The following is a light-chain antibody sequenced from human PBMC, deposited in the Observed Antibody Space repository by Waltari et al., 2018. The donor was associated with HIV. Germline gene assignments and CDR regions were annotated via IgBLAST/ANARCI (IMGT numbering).Light chain of an antibody. CDR2: DVS. V-gene: IGKV1-33*01. CDR1: QHIATN. J-gene: IGKJ4*01. Sequence: DIQMTQAPSSLYASVGERVTTTCQASQHIATNLNWFQQKPGKAPKLLLYDVSKLETGVPSRFTGGGSGATFTFTITSLRPEDIATYYCLQYDDLPLTFGGGTKVELK. CDR3: LQYDDLPLT.